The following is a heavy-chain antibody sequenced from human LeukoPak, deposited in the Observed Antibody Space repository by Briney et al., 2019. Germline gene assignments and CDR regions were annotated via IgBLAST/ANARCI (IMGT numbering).Heavy chain of an antibody. Sequence: GGPLRLSCAASGFTFSSYAMSWVRQAPGKGLEWVSAISGSGGSTYYADSVKGRFTISRDNSKNTPYLQMNSLRAEDTAVYYCAKDRTAMGLYIWFDPWGQGTLVTVSS. V-gene: IGHV3-23*01. D-gene: IGHD5-18*01. CDR3: AKDRTAMGLYIWFDP. J-gene: IGHJ5*02. CDR2: ISGSGGST. CDR1: GFTFSSYA.